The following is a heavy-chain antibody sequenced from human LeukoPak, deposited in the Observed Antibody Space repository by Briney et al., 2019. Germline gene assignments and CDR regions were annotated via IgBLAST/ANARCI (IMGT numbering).Heavy chain of an antibody. CDR2: MNPNSGNT. Sequence: ASVKVSCKASGYTFTSYDINWVRQAPGQGLEWMGWMNPNSGNTGYAQKFQGRVTMTRNTSISTAYMELSSLRSEDTAAYYCARGYGSIVVVPAAPWDAFDIWGQGTMVTVSS. CDR1: GYTFTSYD. CDR3: ARGYGSIVVVPAAPWDAFDI. V-gene: IGHV1-8*01. D-gene: IGHD2-2*01. J-gene: IGHJ3*02.